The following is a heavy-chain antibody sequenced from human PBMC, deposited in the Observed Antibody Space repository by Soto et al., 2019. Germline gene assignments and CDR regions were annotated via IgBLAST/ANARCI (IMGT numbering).Heavy chain of an antibody. V-gene: IGHV1-69*01. J-gene: IGHJ5*02. CDR2: IIPIFGTA. D-gene: IGHD6-19*01. CDR3: AREGRYSSGWFWFDP. Sequence: QVQLVQSGAEVKTPGSSVKVSCKASGGTFSSYAISWVRQAPGQGLEWMGGIIPIFGTANYAQKFQGRVTITADESTSTAYRERSSLRSEDTAVYYCAREGRYSSGWFWFDPWGQGTLVTVSS. CDR1: GGTFSSYA.